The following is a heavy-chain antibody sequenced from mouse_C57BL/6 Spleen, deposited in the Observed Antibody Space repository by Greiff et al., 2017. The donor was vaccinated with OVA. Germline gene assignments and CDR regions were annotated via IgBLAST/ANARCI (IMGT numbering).Heavy chain of an antibody. V-gene: IGHV6-3*01. CDR1: GFTFSNYW. J-gene: IGHJ2*01. D-gene: IGHD2-1*01. CDR3: TLLIYYGNRFDY. CDR2: IRLKSDNYAT. Sequence: EVKVEESGGGLVQPGGSMKLSCVASGFTFSNYWMNWVRQSPEKGLEWVAQIRLKSDNYATHYAESVKGRFTISRDASKSSVYLQMNNLRAEDTGIYYCTLLIYYGNRFDYWGQGTTLTVSA.